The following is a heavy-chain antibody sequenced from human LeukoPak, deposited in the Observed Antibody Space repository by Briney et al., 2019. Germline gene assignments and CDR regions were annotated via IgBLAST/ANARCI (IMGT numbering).Heavy chain of an antibody. CDR2: IRYDGNDK. J-gene: IGHJ6*03. CDR3: ARAGRGYMDV. CDR1: GFTFSYYG. V-gene: IGHV3-30*02. Sequence: GGSLRLSCAASGFTFSYYGMHWVRQAPGKGLEWVAFIRYDGNDKFYADSVKGRFTISRDNSKNTLYLQMNSLRAEDTAVYYCARAGRGYMDVWGKGTTVTISS. D-gene: IGHD5-24*01.